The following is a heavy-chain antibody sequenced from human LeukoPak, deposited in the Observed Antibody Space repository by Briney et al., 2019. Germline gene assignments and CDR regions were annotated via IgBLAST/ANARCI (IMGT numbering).Heavy chain of an antibody. CDR3: ARTKKGGSDAFDI. D-gene: IGHD2-15*01. J-gene: IGHJ3*02. CDR1: GGTFSSYA. Sequence: SVKVSCKASGGTFSSYAISWVRQAPGQGLERMGGIIPIFGTANYAQKFQGRVTITADESTSTAYMELSSLRSEDTAVYYCARTKKGGSDAFDIWGQGTMVTVSS. CDR2: IIPIFGTA. V-gene: IGHV1-69*13.